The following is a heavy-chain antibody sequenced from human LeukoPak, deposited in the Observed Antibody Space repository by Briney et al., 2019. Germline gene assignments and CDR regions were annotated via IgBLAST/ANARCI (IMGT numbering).Heavy chain of an antibody. Sequence: SETLSLTCTVSGGSVSSYYWNWIRQPAGKGLEWIGRTYTSGSTSYNSSLKSRVTMSVDTSKNQFSLKLNSVTAADTAVYYCARDVGGYNHGYSLDYWGQGTLVSVSS. V-gene: IGHV4-4*07. CDR3: ARDVGGYNHGYSLDY. J-gene: IGHJ4*02. CDR2: TYTSGST. D-gene: IGHD5-18*01. CDR1: GGSVSSYY.